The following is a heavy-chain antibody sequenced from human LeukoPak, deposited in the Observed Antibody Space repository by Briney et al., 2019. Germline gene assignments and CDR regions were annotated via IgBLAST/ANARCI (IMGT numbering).Heavy chain of an antibody. Sequence: SETLSLTCTVSAVSISNSYWSWIRHPPGKGLEWIGYIHYSGSTNYNPSLESRVTISIDTSKDQFSLKLSSVTAADTAVYYCARVRWSRQWLANNWFDPWGQGTLVTVSS. V-gene: IGHV4-59*01. CDR2: IHYSGST. J-gene: IGHJ5*02. CDR1: AVSISNSY. D-gene: IGHD6-19*01. CDR3: ARVRWSRQWLANNWFDP.